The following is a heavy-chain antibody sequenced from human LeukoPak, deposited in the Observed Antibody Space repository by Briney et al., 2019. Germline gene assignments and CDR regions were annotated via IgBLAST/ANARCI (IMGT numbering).Heavy chain of an antibody. Sequence: GGSLRLSCAASGFTFSSYAMSWVRQAPGKGLEWVSAISGSGGSTYYADSVKGRFTISRDNSKNTLYLQMNSLRAEDTAVYYCAKDLLGYCYDSSGYYSIPGDYWGQGTLVTVSS. V-gene: IGHV3-23*01. CDR3: AKDLLGYCYDSSGYYSIPGDY. CDR1: GFTFSSYA. J-gene: IGHJ4*02. D-gene: IGHD3-22*01. CDR2: ISGSGGST.